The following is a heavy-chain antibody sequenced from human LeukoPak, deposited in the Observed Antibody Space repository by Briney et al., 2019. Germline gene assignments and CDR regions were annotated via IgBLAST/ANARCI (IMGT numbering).Heavy chain of an antibody. CDR1: GFTFDDYA. J-gene: IGHJ3*02. D-gene: IGHD1-14*01. Sequence: PGGSLRLSCAASGFTFDDYAMHWVRQAPGKGLEWVSGISWNSGSIGYADSVKGRFTISRDNAKNSLYLQMNSLRAEDTALYYCAKEGHRLNHVFDIWGQGTMVTVSS. V-gene: IGHV3-9*01. CDR3: AKEGHRLNHVFDI. CDR2: ISWNSGSI.